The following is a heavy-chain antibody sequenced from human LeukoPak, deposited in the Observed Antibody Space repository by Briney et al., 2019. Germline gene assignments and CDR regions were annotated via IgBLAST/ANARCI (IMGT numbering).Heavy chain of an antibody. CDR2: INHSGST. D-gene: IGHD2-8*01. J-gene: IGHJ4*02. Sequence: PSETLSLTCAVYGGSFSGYYWSWIRQPPGKGLEWIGEINHSGSTNYNPSLKSRVTISVDTSKNQFSLKLSSVTAADTAVYYCARLCAPMGHFDYWGQGTLVTVSS. CDR1: GGSFSGYY. CDR3: ARLCAPMGHFDY. V-gene: IGHV4-34*01.